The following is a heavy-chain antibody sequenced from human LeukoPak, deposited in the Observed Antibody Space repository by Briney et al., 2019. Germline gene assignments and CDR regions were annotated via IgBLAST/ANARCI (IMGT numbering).Heavy chain of an antibody. D-gene: IGHD5-18*01. CDR3: ASQVDTPMGLSS. CDR1: GGSISSSSYY. J-gene: IGHJ5*02. Sequence: SETLSLTCTVSGGSISSSSYYWGWIRQPPGKGLEWIGSIYYSGSTYYNPSLKSRVTISVDTSKNQFSLKLSSVTAADTAVYYCASQVDTPMGLSSWGQGTLVTVSS. CDR2: IYYSGST. V-gene: IGHV4-39*07.